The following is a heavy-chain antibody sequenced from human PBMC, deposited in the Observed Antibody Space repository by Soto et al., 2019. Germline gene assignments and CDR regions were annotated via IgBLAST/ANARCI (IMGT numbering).Heavy chain of an antibody. CDR2: IYYSGST. D-gene: IGHD3-10*01. J-gene: IGHJ4*02. CDR1: GGSISSYC. Sequence: PSETLSLTCTVSGGSISSYCWTWIRQPPGKGLEWIGYIYYSGSTYYNPSLKSRVTISVDTSKNQFSLKLSSVTAADTAVYYCARAPYYYGSGDVIGYWGQGTLVTVSS. CDR3: ARAPYYYGSGDVIGY. V-gene: IGHV4-30-4*08.